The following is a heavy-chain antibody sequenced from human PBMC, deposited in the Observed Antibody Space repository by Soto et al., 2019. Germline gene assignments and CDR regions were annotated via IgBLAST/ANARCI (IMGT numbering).Heavy chain of an antibody. D-gene: IGHD2-21*02. CDR2: MNPNSGNT. Sequence: ASVKVSCKASGYTFTSYDINWVRQATGQGLEWMGWMNPNSGNTGYAQKFQGRVTMTRNTSISTAYTELSSLRSEDTAVYYCARGVVTAMPPDYWGQGTLVTVSS. CDR3: ARGVVTAMPPDY. CDR1: GYTFTSYD. J-gene: IGHJ4*02. V-gene: IGHV1-8*01.